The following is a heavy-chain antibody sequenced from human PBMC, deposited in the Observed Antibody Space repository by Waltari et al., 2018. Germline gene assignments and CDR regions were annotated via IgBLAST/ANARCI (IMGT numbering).Heavy chain of an antibody. CDR2: ISSSSSTI. CDR1: GFTLSSYS. D-gene: IGHD3-10*01. Sequence: EVQLVESGGGLVQPGGSLRLSCAASGFTLSSYSMNWVRQAPGKGLEWVSYISSSSSTIYYADSVKGRFTISRDNAKNSLYLQMNSLRAEDTAVYYCARVEVETRGAFDIWGQGTMVTVSS. V-gene: IGHV3-48*04. J-gene: IGHJ3*02. CDR3: ARVEVETRGAFDI.